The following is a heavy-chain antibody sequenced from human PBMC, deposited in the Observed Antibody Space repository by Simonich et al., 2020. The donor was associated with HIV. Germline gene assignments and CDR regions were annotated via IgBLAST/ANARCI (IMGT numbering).Heavy chain of an antibody. Sequence: QVQLQQWGAGLLKPSETLSFTCAVYGGSFSGYYWSWIRQPPGKGLEWIGEINHGGSTNYNPSLKSRVTVSVDTSKNQFSLKLSSVTAADTALYYCARGDYYNIFTAYAFDIWGQGTMVTVSS. J-gene: IGHJ3*02. D-gene: IGHD3-9*01. CDR3: ARGDYYNIFTAYAFDI. CDR1: GGSFSGYY. CDR2: INHGGST. V-gene: IGHV4-34*01.